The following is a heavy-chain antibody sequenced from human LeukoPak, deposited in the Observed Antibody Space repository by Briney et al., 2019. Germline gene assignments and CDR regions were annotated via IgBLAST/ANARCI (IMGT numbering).Heavy chain of an antibody. CDR3: AKDIYGSGSYDVDV. CDR2: IRYDGSNK. Sequence: GGSLRLSCAASGFTFSSYGMHWVRQAPGKGLEWVSFIRYDGSNKYYADSVKGRFTISRDNSKNTLYLQMNSLRAEDTAVYYCAKDIYGSGSYDVDVWGKGTTVTVSS. V-gene: IGHV3-30*02. CDR1: GFTFSSYG. D-gene: IGHD3-10*01. J-gene: IGHJ6*04.